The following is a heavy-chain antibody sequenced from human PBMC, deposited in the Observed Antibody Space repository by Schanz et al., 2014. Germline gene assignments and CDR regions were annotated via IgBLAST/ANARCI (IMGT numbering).Heavy chain of an antibody. CDR1: GFSFSDYG. J-gene: IGHJ4*02. CDR3: AKSYDTSGYSGFDY. CDR2: ISYHGSEK. D-gene: IGHD3-22*01. V-gene: IGHV3-30*18. Sequence: QLVESGGSVVQPGRSLRFSCAGSGFSFSDYGMHWVRQAPGRGLEWVAVISYHGSEKYYADSVKGRFTISRDNSKNTLYLQMNSLRTEDTAVYFCAKSYDTSGYSGFDYWGQGTLVTVSS.